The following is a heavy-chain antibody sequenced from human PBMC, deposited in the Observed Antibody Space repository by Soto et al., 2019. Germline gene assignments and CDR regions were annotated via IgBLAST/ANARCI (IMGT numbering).Heavy chain of an antibody. J-gene: IGHJ6*02. CDR2: ISYDGSNK. V-gene: IGHV3-30-3*01. CDR1: GFTFSSYA. CDR3: ARELTMVRGVLYYYYYYAMDV. Sequence: GGSLRLSCAASGFTFSSYAMHWVRQAPGKGLEWVAVISYDGSNKYYADSVKGRFTISRDNSKNTLYLQMNSLRAEDTAVYYCARELTMVRGVLYYYYYYAMDVWGQGTTVTVSS. D-gene: IGHD3-10*01.